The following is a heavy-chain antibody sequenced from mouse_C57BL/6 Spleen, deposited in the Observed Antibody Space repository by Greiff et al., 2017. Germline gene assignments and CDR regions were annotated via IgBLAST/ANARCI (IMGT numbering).Heavy chain of an antibody. D-gene: IGHD2-4*01. J-gene: IGHJ2*01. CDR3: TRDYDEGFDY. Sequence: DVTLVESGGGLVQPGGSMKLSCAASGFTFSDAWMDWVRPSPEKGLEWVAEIRNKANNHATYYAESVKGRFTISRDDSKSSVYLQMNSLIAEDTGIYYCTRDYDEGFDYWGQGTTLTVSS. V-gene: IGHV6-6*01. CDR2: IRNKANNHAT. CDR1: GFTFSDAW.